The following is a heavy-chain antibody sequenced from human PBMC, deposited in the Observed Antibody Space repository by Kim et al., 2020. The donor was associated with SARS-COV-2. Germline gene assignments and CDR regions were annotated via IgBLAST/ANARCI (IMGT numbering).Heavy chain of an antibody. D-gene: IGHD5-12*01. J-gene: IGHJ4*02. CDR3: ARDFGKFGYSGYDGGDY. CDR2: IWYDGSNK. Sequence: GGSMRLSCAASGFTFSSYGMHWVRQAPGKGLEWVAVIWYDGSNKYYADSVKGRFTISRDNSKNTLYLQMNSLRAEDTAVYYCARDFGKFGYSGYDGGDYWGQGTLVTVSS. CDR1: GFTFSSYG. V-gene: IGHV3-33*01.